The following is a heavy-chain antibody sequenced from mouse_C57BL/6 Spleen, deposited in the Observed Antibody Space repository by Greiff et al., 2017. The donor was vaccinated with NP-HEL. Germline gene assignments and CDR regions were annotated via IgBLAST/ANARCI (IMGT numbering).Heavy chain of an antibody. J-gene: IGHJ4*01. V-gene: IGHV1-50*01. CDR2: IDPSDSYT. D-gene: IGHD4-1*01. Sequence: QLQQPGAELVKPGASVKLSCKASGYTFTSYWMQWVKQRPGQGLEWIGEIDPSDSYTNYNQKFKGKATLTVDTSSSTAYMQLSSLTSEDSAVYYCARRGLGYAMDYWGQGTSVTVSS. CDR1: GYTFTSYW. CDR3: ARRGLGYAMDY.